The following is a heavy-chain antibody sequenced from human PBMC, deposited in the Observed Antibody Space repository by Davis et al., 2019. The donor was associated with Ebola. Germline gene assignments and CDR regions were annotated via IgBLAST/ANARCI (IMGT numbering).Heavy chain of an antibody. CDR3: ARTRWLQFSWYFDL. V-gene: IGHV3-48*03. J-gene: IGHJ2*01. Sequence: GGSLRLSCAGSGFTFSTYEMNWVRQAPGKGLEWVSYISSNGRTTYYADSVKGRFTISRDNVKESVYLQMKSLRVEDTAVYYCARTRWLQFSWYFDLWGRGTLVTVSS. CDR1: GFTFSTYE. CDR2: ISSNGRTT. D-gene: IGHD5-24*01.